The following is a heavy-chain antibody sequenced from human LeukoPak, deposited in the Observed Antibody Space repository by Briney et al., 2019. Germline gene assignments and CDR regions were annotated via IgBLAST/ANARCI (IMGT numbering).Heavy chain of an antibody. CDR1: GGSISSGDYY. Sequence: KPSQTLSLTCTVSGGSISSGDYYWSWIRQPPGKGLEWIGYVYYSGSTYYNPSLKSRVTISVDTSKNQFSLKLSSVTAADTAVYYCARDEEQYSGSYGTAIWGQGTLVTVSS. J-gene: IGHJ4*02. CDR2: VYYSGST. CDR3: ARDEEQYSGSYGTAI. V-gene: IGHV4-30-4*08. D-gene: IGHD1-26*01.